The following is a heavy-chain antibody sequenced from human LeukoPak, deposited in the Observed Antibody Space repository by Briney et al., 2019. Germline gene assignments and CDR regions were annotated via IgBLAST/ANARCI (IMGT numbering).Heavy chain of an antibody. D-gene: IGHD3-10*01. CDR2: VYYSGST. CDR3: ARPGRQITMVRGAQTWFDP. J-gene: IGHJ5*02. V-gene: IGHV4-39*07. CDR1: GGSISSSSYY. Sequence: PSETLSLTCTVSGGSISSSSYYWGWIRQPPGKGLEWIGSVYYSGSTYYNPSLKSRVTISVDTSKNQFSLKLSSVTAADTAVYYCARPGRQITMVRGAQTWFDPWGQGTLVTVSS.